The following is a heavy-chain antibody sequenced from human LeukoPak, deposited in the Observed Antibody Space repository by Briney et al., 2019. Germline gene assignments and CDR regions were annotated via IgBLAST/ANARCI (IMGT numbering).Heavy chain of an antibody. Sequence: SETLSPTCTDSGGSISSYYWGWIRQPPGKGLEWIGYISYTGSTNYNPSLKSRVTISVDTSKNQFSLKLSSVTAADTAVYYCASSGYSYGRVDYWGQGTLVTVSS. CDR2: ISYTGST. CDR3: ASSGYSYGRVDY. J-gene: IGHJ4*02. V-gene: IGHV4-59*01. D-gene: IGHD5-18*01. CDR1: GGSISSYY.